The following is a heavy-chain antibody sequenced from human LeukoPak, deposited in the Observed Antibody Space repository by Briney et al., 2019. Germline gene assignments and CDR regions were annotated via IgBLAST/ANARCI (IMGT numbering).Heavy chain of an antibody. V-gene: IGHV3-23*01. CDR3: ASRMKMPFDSY. CDR1: GFTFSSYA. CDR2: ISDSGGSA. Sequence: GGSLTLSCAASGFTFSSYAMNWVRQAPGKGLEWVSTISDSGGSAYYTDSVKGRFTISRDNAKNSLYLQMNSLRAEDTAVYYCASRMKMPFDSYWGQGTLVTVSS. J-gene: IGHJ4*02. D-gene: IGHD3-9*01.